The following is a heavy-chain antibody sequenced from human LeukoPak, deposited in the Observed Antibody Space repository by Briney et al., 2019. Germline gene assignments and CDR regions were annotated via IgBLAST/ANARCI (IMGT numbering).Heavy chain of an antibody. V-gene: IGHV1-46*01. Sequence: ASVKVSCKASGYTFSSYYIHWVRQAPGQGPEWMAMINPGGGSTNYAQKFQGRVTVTRDTSTSTVFMELSSLGSEDTAVYYCARVHGYYAGGSCYSDFWGQGTLVTVSS. D-gene: IGHD2-8*02. J-gene: IGHJ4*02. CDR2: INPGGGST. CDR1: GYTFSSYY. CDR3: ARVHGYYAGGSCYSDF.